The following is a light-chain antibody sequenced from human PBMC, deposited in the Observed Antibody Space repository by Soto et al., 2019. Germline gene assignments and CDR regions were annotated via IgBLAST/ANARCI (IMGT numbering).Light chain of an antibody. CDR2: GAS. CDR3: QQYGSSPPWT. V-gene: IGKV3-20*01. Sequence: EIVLTQSPGTLSLSPGERATLSCRASQSVSSSYLAWYQQKPGQAPRLLIYGASSRATGIPDRFSGSGSGTDFTLTINRREPEDFAVYYCQQYGSSPPWTFGQGTKVEIK. J-gene: IGKJ1*01. CDR1: QSVSSSY.